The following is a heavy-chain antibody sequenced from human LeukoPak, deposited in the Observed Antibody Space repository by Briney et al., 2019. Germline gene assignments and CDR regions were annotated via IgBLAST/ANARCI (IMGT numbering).Heavy chain of an antibody. Sequence: PGGSLRLSCAASGFTFSDYYMSWIRQAPGKGLEWVSYISSSISYTNYADSVKGRFTISRDNAKNSMYLQMNSLRAEDTAVYYCARDIPGGGTVTRDYWGQGTLVTVSS. V-gene: IGHV3-11*06. D-gene: IGHD4-17*01. CDR1: GFTFSDYY. CDR3: ARDIPGGGTVTRDY. J-gene: IGHJ4*02. CDR2: ISSSISYT.